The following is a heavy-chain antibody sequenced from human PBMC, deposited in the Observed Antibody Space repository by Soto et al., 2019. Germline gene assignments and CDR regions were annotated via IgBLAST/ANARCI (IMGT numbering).Heavy chain of an antibody. Sequence: SENLSLPCTVSGGSIKNHYWSWIRQPPGKGLEWIGYIYYSGSTNYNPSLKSRVTISVDTSKNQFSLKLSSVTAAYTAVYYCARLFPRVAVARTDYWGQGTLVTVSS. CDR2: IYYSGST. CDR3: ARLFPRVAVARTDY. CDR1: GGSIKNHY. D-gene: IGHD6-19*01. J-gene: IGHJ4*02. V-gene: IGHV4-59*11.